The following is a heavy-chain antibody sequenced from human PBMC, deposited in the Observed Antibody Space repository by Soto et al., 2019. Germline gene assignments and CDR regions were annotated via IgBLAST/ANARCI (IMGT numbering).Heavy chain of an antibody. CDR1: GYTFTGYY. D-gene: IGHD3-3*01. CDR2: INPNSGGT. CDR3: ARAINDFWSGSFDY. V-gene: IGHV1-2*04. Sequence: QVQLVQSGAEVKKPGASVKVSCKASGYTFTGYYMHWVRQAPGQGLEWMGWINPNSGGTNYAQKFKGWVTMTRDTSISTAYMELSRLRSDDTAVYYCARAINDFWSGSFDYWGQGTLVTVSS. J-gene: IGHJ4*02.